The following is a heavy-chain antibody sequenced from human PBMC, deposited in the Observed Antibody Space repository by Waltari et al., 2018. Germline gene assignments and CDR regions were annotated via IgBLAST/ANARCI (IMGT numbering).Heavy chain of an antibody. V-gene: IGHV4-34*01. Sequence: QVQLQQWGAGLLKPSETLTLTCAVNGGSFSGYYWNWIRQPPGKGLEWIGEITHSGSTNYNPSLKSRVTISVDRTKNQFSLKLSSVTVADTAVYFCARGPGWTIAARPLDQRGQGTLVTVSS. CDR3: ARGPGWTIAARPLDQ. D-gene: IGHD6-6*01. CDR2: ITHSGST. J-gene: IGHJ4*02. CDR1: GGSFSGYY.